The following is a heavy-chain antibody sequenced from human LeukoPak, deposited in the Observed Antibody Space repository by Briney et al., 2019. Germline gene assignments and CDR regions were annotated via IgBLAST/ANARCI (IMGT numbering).Heavy chain of an antibody. Sequence: GASVKVSCKASGGTFSSYTISWVRQAPGQGLEWMGRIIPILGIANYAQKFQGRVTITADKSTSTAYMELSSLRSEDTAAYYCARVCGDCHVGGAFDIWGQGTMVTVSS. V-gene: IGHV1-69*02. CDR2: IIPILGIA. D-gene: IGHD2-21*01. CDR1: GGTFSSYT. J-gene: IGHJ3*02. CDR3: ARVCGDCHVGGAFDI.